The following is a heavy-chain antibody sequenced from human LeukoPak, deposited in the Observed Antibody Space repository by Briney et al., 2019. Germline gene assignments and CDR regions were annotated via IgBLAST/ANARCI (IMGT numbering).Heavy chain of an antibody. D-gene: IGHD3-10*01. CDR2: INPSGGST. J-gene: IGHJ3*02. Sequence: ASVKVSCKASGYTFSAYYVHWVRQAPGQGLEWMGIINPSGGSTSYAQKFQGRVTMTRDMSTSTVYMELSSLRSEDTAVYYCARDSNRGAFDIWGQGTMVTVSS. CDR3: ARDSNRGAFDI. CDR1: GYTFSAYY. V-gene: IGHV1-46*01.